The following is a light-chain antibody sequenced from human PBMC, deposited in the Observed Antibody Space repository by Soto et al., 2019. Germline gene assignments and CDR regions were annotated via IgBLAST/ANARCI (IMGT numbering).Light chain of an antibody. CDR1: QSVADNN. J-gene: IGKJ2*01. CDR3: QQYSVWPPYT. Sequence: MVMTQSPATLSVSPGESATLSCRASQSVADNNVAWYQFIPGQAPRLLIYRASSRATGVPARISGSGTGTELTLTISSLQSEDFAIYFCQQYSVWPPYTFGQGTKLEIK. CDR2: RAS. V-gene: IGKV3-15*01.